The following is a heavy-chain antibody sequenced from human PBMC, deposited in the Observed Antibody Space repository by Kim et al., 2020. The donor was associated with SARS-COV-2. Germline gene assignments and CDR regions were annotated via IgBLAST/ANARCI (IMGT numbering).Heavy chain of an antibody. J-gene: IGHJ4*02. CDR3: AKIGPLTWFGELTYFDY. D-gene: IGHD3-10*01. Sequence: GGSLRLSCAASGFTFSSYGMSWVRQAPGKGLEWVSDISGSGGSTYYEDSVKGRFTISRDNSKNTQYLQMNSLRAEDTAVYYCAKIGPLTWFGELTYFDYWGQGTLVTVSS. CDR2: ISGSGGST. V-gene: IGHV3-23*01. CDR1: GFTFSSYG.